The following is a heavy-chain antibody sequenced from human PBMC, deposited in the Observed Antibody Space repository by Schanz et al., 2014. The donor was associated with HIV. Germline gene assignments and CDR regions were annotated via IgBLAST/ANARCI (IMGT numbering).Heavy chain of an antibody. CDR1: GYIFTSYY. J-gene: IGHJ4*02. V-gene: IGHV1-46*01. CDR2: INPSGGST. D-gene: IGHD6-13*01. Sequence: QVQLVQSGAEVKKPGASVTISCKASGYIFTSYYIHWVRQAPGQGLEWMGIINPSGGSTTYAQKLQGRVTMTWDTSTSTVYMELSSLTSEDTAVYYCARDYSWSTDYWGQGTQVTVSS. CDR3: ARDYSWSTDY.